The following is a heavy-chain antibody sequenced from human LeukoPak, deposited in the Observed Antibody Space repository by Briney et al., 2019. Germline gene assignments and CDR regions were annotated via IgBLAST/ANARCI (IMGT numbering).Heavy chain of an antibody. V-gene: IGHV4-30-2*01. Sequence: NPSQTLSLTCTVSGGSISSGGYYWSWIRQPPGKGLEWIGYIYHSGSTHYNPSLKSRVTISVDTSKNQFSLKLSSVTAADTAVYYCASRVGALSPFDYWGQGTLVTVSS. J-gene: IGHJ4*02. CDR2: IYHSGST. D-gene: IGHD1-26*01. CDR3: ASRVGALSPFDY. CDR1: GGSISSGGYY.